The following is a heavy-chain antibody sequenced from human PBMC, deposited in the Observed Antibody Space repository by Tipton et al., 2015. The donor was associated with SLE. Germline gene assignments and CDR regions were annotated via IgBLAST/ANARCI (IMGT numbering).Heavy chain of an antibody. J-gene: IGHJ4*02. CDR2: IYYSGST. D-gene: IGHD6-19*01. V-gene: IGHV4-39*07. CDR1: GGSISSSSYY. CDR3: ARAPGIAVPFDY. Sequence: TLSLTCTVSGGSISSSSYYWGWIRQPPGKGLEWIGSIYYSGSTYYNPSLKSRVTISVDTSKNQFSLKLSSVTAADTAVYYCARAPGIAVPFDYWGQGTLVTVSS.